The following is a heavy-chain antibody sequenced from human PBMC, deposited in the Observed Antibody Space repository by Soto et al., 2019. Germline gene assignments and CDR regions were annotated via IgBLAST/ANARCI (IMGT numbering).Heavy chain of an antibody. Sequence: SVPTLVNPTQPLTLTCTFFGFSLSTIGVGVGWIRQPSVKALEWLAVTYWNDDKRYSPSLKSRLTITKDTSKNQVVLTMTSMDPVDTATYYCVHTQQPWAPPHSWGQGTQVTVSS. D-gene: IGHD6-13*01. J-gene: IGHJ4*02. V-gene: IGHV2-5*01. CDR1: GFSLSTIGVG. CDR2: TYWNDDK. CDR3: VHTQQPWAPPHS.